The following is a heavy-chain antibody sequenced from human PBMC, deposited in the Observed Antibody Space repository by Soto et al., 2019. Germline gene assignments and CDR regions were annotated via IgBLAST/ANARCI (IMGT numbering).Heavy chain of an antibody. J-gene: IGHJ6*02. CDR2: INSDGSST. Sequence: PGGSLRLSCAASGFTFSSYWTHWVRQAPGKGLVWVSRINSDGSSTSYADSVKGRFTISRDNAKNTLYLHMNGLRAEDTAVYYCTTVYKPAFTYCIYEMDVWGQGTTVTVSS. D-gene: IGHD1-20*01. V-gene: IGHV3-74*01. CDR3: TTVYKPAFTYCIYEMDV. CDR1: GFTFSSYW.